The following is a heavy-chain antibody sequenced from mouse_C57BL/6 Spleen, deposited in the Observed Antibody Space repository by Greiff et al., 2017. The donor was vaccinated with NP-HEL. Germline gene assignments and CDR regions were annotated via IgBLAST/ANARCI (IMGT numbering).Heavy chain of an antibody. J-gene: IGHJ3*01. CDR3: AREGTFLFAY. V-gene: IGHV1-72*01. CDR2: IDPNSGGT. CDR1: GYTFTSYW. Sequence: QVQLKQPGAELVKPGASVKLSCKASGYTFTSYWMHWVKQRPGRGLEWIGRIDPNSGGTKYNEKFKSKATLTVDKPSSTAYMQLSSLTSEDSAVYYCAREGTFLFAYWGQGTLVTVSA. D-gene: IGHD3-3*01.